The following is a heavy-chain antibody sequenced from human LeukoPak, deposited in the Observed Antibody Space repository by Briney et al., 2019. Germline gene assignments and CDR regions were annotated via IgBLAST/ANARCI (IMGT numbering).Heavy chain of an antibody. CDR3: ARSWYCYGLYFDY. Sequence: ASVKVSCTASVYTFTGYYMHWVRQAPGQGLEWVGWINPNSGGTNYTQKFQGCVTMNRDTYISTAYMELSRLRSDDTAVYYCARSWYCYGLYFDYWGQGTLVTVSS. CDR2: INPNSGGT. D-gene: IGHD5-18*01. J-gene: IGHJ4*02. CDR1: VYTFTGYY. V-gene: IGHV1-2*04.